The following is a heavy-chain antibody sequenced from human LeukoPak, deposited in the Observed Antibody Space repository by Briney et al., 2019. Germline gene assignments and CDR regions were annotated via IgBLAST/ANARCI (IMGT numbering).Heavy chain of an antibody. CDR2: IYYSGST. CDR3: ARSPCGADCYFDS. CDR1: GGSISSYY. J-gene: IGHJ4*02. D-gene: IGHD2-21*02. V-gene: IGHV4-59*08. Sequence: PSETLSLTCSVSGGSISSYYWSWIRQPPGKGLEWIGYIYYSGSTNYNPSLKSRVTISVDTSKNQFSLRLSSVTAADTAVYYCARSPCGADCYFDSWGQGTLVTVSS.